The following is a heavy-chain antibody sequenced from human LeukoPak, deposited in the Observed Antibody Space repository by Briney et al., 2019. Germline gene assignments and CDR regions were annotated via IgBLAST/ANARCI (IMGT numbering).Heavy chain of an antibody. Sequence: ASVKVSCKASGYTFTGYYMHWERQAPGQGLEWMGRINPNSGGTNYAQKFQGRVTMTRDTSISTAYMELSRLRSDDTAVYYCASAITMVRGVTAFDYWGQGTLVTVSS. J-gene: IGHJ4*02. V-gene: IGHV1-2*06. CDR3: ASAITMVRGVTAFDY. CDR2: INPNSGGT. CDR1: GYTFTGYY. D-gene: IGHD3-10*01.